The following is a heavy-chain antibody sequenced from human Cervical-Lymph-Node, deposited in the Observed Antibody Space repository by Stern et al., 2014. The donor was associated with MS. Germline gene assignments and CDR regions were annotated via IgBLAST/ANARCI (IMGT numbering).Heavy chain of an antibody. V-gene: IGHV1-69*06. CDR3: ARGAGDNWFDP. CDR1: GG. J-gene: IGHJ5*02. CDR2: IIPFAGTA. Sequence: QVQLVQSGADVKKPGSSVRVSCKTSGGISWLRQAPGQGLEWMGGIIPFAGTAHSAQTFPGRLTITADTSTNTTYMELSSLRSDDTAVYYCARGAGDNWFDPWGQGTLVSVSS. D-gene: IGHD3-10*01.